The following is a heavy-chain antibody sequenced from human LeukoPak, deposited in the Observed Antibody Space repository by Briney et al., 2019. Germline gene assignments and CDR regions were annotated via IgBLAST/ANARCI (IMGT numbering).Heavy chain of an antibody. V-gene: IGHV4-59*08. J-gene: IGHJ4*02. CDR2: IHYSGST. Sequence: PSETLSLTRTVSDGSISGYYWSWIRQPPGKALEWIGYIHYSGSTNYNPSLKSRVTISVDTSKNHFPLKLSSVTAADTAVYYCARLISGVGYFDYWGQGTLVTVSS. D-gene: IGHD3-10*01. CDR1: DGSISGYY. CDR3: ARLISGVGYFDY.